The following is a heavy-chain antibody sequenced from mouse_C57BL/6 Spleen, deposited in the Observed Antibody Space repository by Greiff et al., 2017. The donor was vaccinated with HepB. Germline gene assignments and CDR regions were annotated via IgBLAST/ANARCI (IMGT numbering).Heavy chain of an antibody. V-gene: IGHV5-6*01. CDR3: ARQDYYGSSYLDFFAY. J-gene: IGHJ3*01. CDR1: GFTFSSYG. CDR2: ISSGGSYT. Sequence: EVKLMESGGDLVKPGGSLKLSCAASGFTFSSYGMSWVRQTPDKRLEWVATISSGGSYTYYPDSVKGRFTISRDNAKNTLYLQMSSLKSEDTAMYYCARQDYYGSSYLDFFAYWGQGTLVTVSA. D-gene: IGHD1-1*01.